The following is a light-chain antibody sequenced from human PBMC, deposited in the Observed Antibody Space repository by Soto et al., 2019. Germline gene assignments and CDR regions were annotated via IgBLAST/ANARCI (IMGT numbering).Light chain of an antibody. V-gene: IGLV2-14*03. Sequence: QSELTQAASGYGSPGQSITISYTGTSSDVGGFNYVSWYQQHPGKAPKLMIYDVTNRPSGVSYRFSGSKSGNTASLTISGLQAEDEADYYCNSYTSSSTYVVGTVTKVTVL. CDR2: DVT. J-gene: IGLJ1*01. CDR1: SSDVGGFNY. CDR3: NSYTSSSTYV.